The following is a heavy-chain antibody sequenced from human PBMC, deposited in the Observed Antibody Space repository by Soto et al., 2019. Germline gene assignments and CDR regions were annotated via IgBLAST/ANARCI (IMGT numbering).Heavy chain of an antibody. V-gene: IGHV4-30-4*01. CDR2: FYYRGSI. CDR3: ARVTFITNWFDX. Sequence: SETLSLTCTVSGDSISGPDYYWSWIRQAPGKGLELIGYFYYRGSIYYAPSFESRVSISIDTSKNQFSLRLTSVTAADSAVYFCARVTFITNWFDXWGQGILFTVSX. J-gene: IGHJ5*02. D-gene: IGHD3-16*01. CDR1: GDSISGPDYY.